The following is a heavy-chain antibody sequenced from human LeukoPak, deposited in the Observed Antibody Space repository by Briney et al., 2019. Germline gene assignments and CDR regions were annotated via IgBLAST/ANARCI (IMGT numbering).Heavy chain of an antibody. CDR3: ARARGDQFDY. V-gene: IGHV3-48*03. J-gene: IGHJ4*02. CDR1: GFTFSSYE. Sequence: GGSLRLSCAASGFTFSSYEMNWVRQAPGKGLEWVSYISSSGSTIYYADSVKGRFTISRDNSKNTLYLQMNSLRAEDTAVYYCARARGDQFDYWGQGTLVTVSS. CDR2: ISSSGSTI. D-gene: IGHD2-21*02.